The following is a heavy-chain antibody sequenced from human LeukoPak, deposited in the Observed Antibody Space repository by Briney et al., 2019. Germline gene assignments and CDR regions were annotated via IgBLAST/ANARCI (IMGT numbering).Heavy chain of an antibody. V-gene: IGHV3-23*01. J-gene: IGHJ4*02. CDR3: AKVIREVDMSYDY. D-gene: IGHD5-24*01. Sequence: GGSLRLSCAASGFTFSNYAMSWVRQARGKGLEWVSAIHYSGGSTYYADSVKGRFTISRDNSKNTLYLQMNSLRAEDTAVYYCAKVIREVDMSYDYWGQGALVTVSS. CDR1: GFTFSNYA. CDR2: IHYSGGST.